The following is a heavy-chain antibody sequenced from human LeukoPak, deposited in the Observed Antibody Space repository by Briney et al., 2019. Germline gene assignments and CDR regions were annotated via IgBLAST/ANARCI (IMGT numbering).Heavy chain of an antibody. D-gene: IGHD6-13*01. J-gene: IGHJ4*02. CDR1: GGSISSSSYY. V-gene: IGHV4-39*01. CDR2: IYYSGST. Sequence: PSETLSLTCTVSGGSISSSSYYWGWIRQPPGKGLEWIGSIYYSGSTYYNPSLKSRFTISVDTSKNPFSLKLSSVTAADTAVYYCARHFPEAQAAAGTWVFDYWGQGTLVTVSS. CDR3: ARHFPEAQAAAGTWVFDY.